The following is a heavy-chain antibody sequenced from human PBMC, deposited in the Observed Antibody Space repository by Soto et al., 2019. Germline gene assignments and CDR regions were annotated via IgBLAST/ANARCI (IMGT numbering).Heavy chain of an antibody. Sequence: SETLSLTCSDSGATISGYYWTWIRQPAGKGLEWIGRIYSSGNTKYNPSLQSRVTMSLDTSNNQFSLRRTSVTAADTAVYDGARGQPFSDWFAPWGQGTVVTVSS. V-gene: IGHV4-4*07. CDR2: IYSSGNT. D-gene: IGHD3-3*02. CDR1: GATISGYY. CDR3: ARGQPFSDWFAP. J-gene: IGHJ5*02.